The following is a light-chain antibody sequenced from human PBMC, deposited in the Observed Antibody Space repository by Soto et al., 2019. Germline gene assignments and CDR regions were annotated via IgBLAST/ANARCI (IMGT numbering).Light chain of an antibody. CDR3: SSYTSSSTYV. V-gene: IGLV2-14*03. Sequence: QSALTQPPSASGSPGQSVTISCTGTSSDVGGYNYVSWYQQHPGKAPKVMIYEVNKRPSGVSNRFSGSKSGNTASLTISGLQAEDEADYYCSSYTSSSTYVFGTGTKVTVL. CDR2: EVN. CDR1: SSDVGGYNY. J-gene: IGLJ1*01.